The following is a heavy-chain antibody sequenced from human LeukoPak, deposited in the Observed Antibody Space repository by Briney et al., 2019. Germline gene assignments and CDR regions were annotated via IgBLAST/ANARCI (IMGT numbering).Heavy chain of an antibody. Sequence: GASVKVSCKASGYTFTDYYMHWVRQAPGQGLEWMGWINPNSGDTNYAQKFRGKVTMARDTSITTAYMELSRLRSDDTAVYYCVRVTMIVVADGMDVWGQGTTVTVSS. CDR3: VRVTMIVVADGMDV. J-gene: IGHJ6*02. V-gene: IGHV1-2*02. CDR1: GYTFTDYY. CDR2: INPNSGDT. D-gene: IGHD3-22*01.